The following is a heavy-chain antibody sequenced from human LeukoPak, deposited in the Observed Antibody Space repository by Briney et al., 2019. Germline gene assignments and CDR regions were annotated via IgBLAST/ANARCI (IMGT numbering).Heavy chain of an antibody. CDR1: GGSISSYY. Sequence: PSETLSLTCTVSGGSISSYYWSWIRQPAGKGLEWIGRIYTSGSTNYNPSLKSRVTISVDTSKNQFSLKLSSVTAADTAMYYCARGGYSYGYYYYYYMDVWGKGTTVTVSS. CDR2: IYTSGST. J-gene: IGHJ6*03. D-gene: IGHD5-18*01. CDR3: ARGGYSYGYYYYYYMDV. V-gene: IGHV4-4*07.